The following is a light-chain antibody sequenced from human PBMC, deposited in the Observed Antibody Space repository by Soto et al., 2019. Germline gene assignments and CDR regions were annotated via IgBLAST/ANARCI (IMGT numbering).Light chain of an antibody. V-gene: IGKV3-20*01. CDR3: QQYGSSPRT. Sequence: EIVLTQSPGTLSLSPGERATLSCRASQSVSSSYLAWYQQKTGQAPRILIYGASSRATGIPDRFSGSGSGTDFTLTISRLEPEDFSVYYCQQYGSSPRTFGQGTKLEIK. CDR1: QSVSSSY. CDR2: GAS. J-gene: IGKJ2*01.